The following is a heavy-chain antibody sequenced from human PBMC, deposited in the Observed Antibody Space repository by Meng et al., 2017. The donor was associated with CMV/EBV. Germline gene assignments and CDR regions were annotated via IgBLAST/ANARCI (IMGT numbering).Heavy chain of an antibody. CDR1: GYTFTSYN. V-gene: IGHV1-3*01. CDR2: INPGNGNT. J-gene: IGHJ4*02. CDR3: ARDRGDS. D-gene: IGHD3-10*01. Sequence: SVPLSCKASGYTFTSYNMHWVRQAPGQRPEWMGLINPGNGNTKYSQKFQGRVTITRDTSASIAYMELSSLRSEDTAVYYCARDRGDSWGQGTLVTVSS.